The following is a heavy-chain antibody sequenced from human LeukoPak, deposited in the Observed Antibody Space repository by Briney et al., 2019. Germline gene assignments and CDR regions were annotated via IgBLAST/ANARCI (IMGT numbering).Heavy chain of an antibody. CDR3: ARDPTAR. CDR2: ISSSSSTI. CDR1: GFTFSTYN. Sequence: GGSLRLSCAASGFTFSTYNMNWVRQAPGKGLEWVSSISSSSSTIYYADSVKGRFTITRDNAKNSLFLQMNSLRAEDTAVYYSARDPTARWGQGTLVTVSS. V-gene: IGHV3-21*01. D-gene: IGHD2-21*02. J-gene: IGHJ4*02.